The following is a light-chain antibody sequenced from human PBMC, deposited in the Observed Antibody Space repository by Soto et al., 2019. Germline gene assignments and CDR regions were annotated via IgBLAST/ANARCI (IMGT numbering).Light chain of an antibody. Sequence: QSVLTLPPSVSGAPGQRVTISCTGSSSNIGAGYDVHWYQQLPGTAPKLLIYVNSNRPSGVPDRFSGSKSGTSASLAITGLQAEDEADYYCQSYDSSLSGYVVFGGGTKLTVL. J-gene: IGLJ2*01. CDR3: QSYDSSLSGYVV. CDR2: VNS. CDR1: SSNIGAGYD. V-gene: IGLV1-40*01.